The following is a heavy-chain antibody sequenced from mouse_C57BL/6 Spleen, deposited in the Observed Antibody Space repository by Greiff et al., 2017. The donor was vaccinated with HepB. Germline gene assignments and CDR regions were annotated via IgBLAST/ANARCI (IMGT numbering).Heavy chain of an antibody. Sequence: EVQRVESGGGLVKPGGSLKFSCAASGFTFSSYAMSWVRQTPEKRLEWVATISDGGSYTYYPDNVKGRFTISRDNAKNNLYLQMSHLKSEDTAMYYCARDRDYGSSYWYFDVWGTRTTVTVSS. CDR2: ISDGGSYT. D-gene: IGHD1-1*01. V-gene: IGHV5-4*01. CDR1: GFTFSSYA. J-gene: IGHJ1*03. CDR3: ARDRDYGSSYWYFDV.